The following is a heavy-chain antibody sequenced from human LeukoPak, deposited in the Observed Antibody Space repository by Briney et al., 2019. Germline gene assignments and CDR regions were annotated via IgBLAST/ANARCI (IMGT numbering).Heavy chain of an antibody. CDR1: GYTFTDYY. D-gene: IGHD3-16*01. J-gene: IGHJ5*02. CDR2: INPKNGGS. CDR3: ARAYEYGWFAP. V-gene: IGHV1-2*02. Sequence: GASVKVSCKASGYTFTDYYLHWVRQAPGQGLEWMGWINPKNGGSTYAQKFQGRVTMTWDTSISTAYMELSRLSSDNTALYYCARAYEYGWFAPWGQGALVTVSS.